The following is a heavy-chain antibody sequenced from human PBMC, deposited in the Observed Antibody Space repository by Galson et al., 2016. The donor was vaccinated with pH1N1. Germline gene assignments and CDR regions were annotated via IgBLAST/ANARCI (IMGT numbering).Heavy chain of an antibody. D-gene: IGHD6-6*01. Sequence: SLRLSCAASGFTFSYYEMNWVRQAPGKGLEWVSYISTTGNMILYADSVRGRFTISRDDAKRSLHLQMNSLRAEDTAVYYCTKGGSIAAPDEAFDIWGQGTMVTVSS. V-gene: IGHV3-48*03. CDR1: GFTFSYYE. CDR3: TKGGSIAAPDEAFDI. J-gene: IGHJ3*02. CDR2: ISTTGNMI.